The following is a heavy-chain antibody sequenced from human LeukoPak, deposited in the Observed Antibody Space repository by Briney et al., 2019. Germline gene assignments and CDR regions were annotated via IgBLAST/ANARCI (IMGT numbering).Heavy chain of an antibody. CDR2: ISGSGGST. J-gene: IGHJ5*02. V-gene: IGHV3-23*01. D-gene: IGHD5-24*01. CDR3: TKLNRVMATMRGNWFDP. Sequence: PGGSLRLSCAASGFTFSSYAMSWVRRAPGKGLEWVSAISGSGGSTYYADSVKGRFTISRDNSKNTLYLQMNSLRAEDTAVYYCTKLNRVMATMRGNWFDPWGQGTLVTVSS. CDR1: GFTFSSYA.